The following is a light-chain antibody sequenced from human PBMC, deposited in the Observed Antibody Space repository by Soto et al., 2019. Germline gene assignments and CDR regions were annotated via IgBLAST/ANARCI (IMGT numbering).Light chain of an antibody. CDR1: SSNIGAGFD. CDR3: HSYDNSLSSYV. Sequence: VLTQPPSMSGAPGQRVTISCTGSSSNIGAGFDVHWYQHLPGTAPKVLIYRNSNRPSGVPDRFSGSKSGTSASLAITGLQAEDEADYYCHSYDNSLSSYVFGTGTKVTVL. CDR2: RNS. J-gene: IGLJ1*01. V-gene: IGLV1-40*01.